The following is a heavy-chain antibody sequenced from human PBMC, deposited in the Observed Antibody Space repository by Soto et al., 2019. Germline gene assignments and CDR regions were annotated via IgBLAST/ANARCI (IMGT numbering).Heavy chain of an antibody. CDR1: GGSFNDYY. D-gene: IGHD3-9*01. Sequence: SETLSLTCAVYGGSFNDYYWAWIRQPPGKGLEWIGSIYLSGNTYYNPSLQTRVTISIDKSKSQFSLKLNSVTAADSAVYFCARLEGLATISYYFDFWGQGALVTVSS. CDR2: IYLSGNT. V-gene: IGHV4-39*01. J-gene: IGHJ4*02. CDR3: ARLEGLATISYYFDF.